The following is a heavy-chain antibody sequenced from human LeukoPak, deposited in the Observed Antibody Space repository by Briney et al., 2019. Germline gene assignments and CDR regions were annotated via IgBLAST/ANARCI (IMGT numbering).Heavy chain of an antibody. CDR1: GYSFTDYY. CDR2: INPKSGGT. J-gene: IGHJ3*02. CDR3: ARRDLRGFAFDI. D-gene: IGHD5-24*01. V-gene: IGHV1-2*04. Sequence: GASVNVSCKASGYSFTDYYIDWVRQAPGQGPEWMGWINPKSGGTKYAQKFQGWVTMTRDTSISTAYMELSRLKSDDTAVYYCARRDLRGFAFDIWGQGTMVTVSS.